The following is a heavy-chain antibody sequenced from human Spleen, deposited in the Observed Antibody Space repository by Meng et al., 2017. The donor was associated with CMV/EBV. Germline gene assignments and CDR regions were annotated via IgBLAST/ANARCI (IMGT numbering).Heavy chain of an antibody. J-gene: IGHJ5*02. Sequence: SETLSLTCTVSGGSISSNYWSWNRQPPGKGLEWLGYIYYSGSTNYNPSLKSRVTVSVDTSKNQFSLKLSSVTAADTAVYYCARGGSWFDPWGPGTLVTVSS. CDR3: ARGGSWFDP. CDR1: GGSISSNY. D-gene: IGHD1-26*01. V-gene: IGHV4-59*01. CDR2: IYYSGST.